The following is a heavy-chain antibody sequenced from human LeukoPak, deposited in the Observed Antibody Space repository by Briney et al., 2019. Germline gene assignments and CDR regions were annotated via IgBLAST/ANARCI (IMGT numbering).Heavy chain of an antibody. CDR1: GGSISSYY. CDR3: ARPEGDAFDI. CDR2: IYYSGST. V-gene: IGHV4-59*01. Sequence: SETLSLTCTVSGGSISSYYWSWIRQPPGKGLEWIGYIYYSGSTNYNPSLKSRVTISVDTSKNQFSLKLSSVTAVDTAVYYCARPEGDAFDIWGQGTMVTVSS. J-gene: IGHJ3*02.